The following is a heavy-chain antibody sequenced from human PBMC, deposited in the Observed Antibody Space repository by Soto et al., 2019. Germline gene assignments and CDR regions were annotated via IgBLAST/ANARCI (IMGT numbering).Heavy chain of an antibody. CDR2: ISPSGDTI. V-gene: IGHV3-11*01. Sequence: QLQLMESGGGLVKPGGSLRLSCAASGFTFSDYYMSWIRQAPGKGLEWVSCISPSGDTIYYADSVKGRFTISRDNAKNSLSLQMNSLRAEDTAVYYCARRGTGYCFSTSCRAPIYYYHAMDVWGQGTTVTVSS. D-gene: IGHD2-2*01. CDR3: ARRGTGYCFSTSCRAPIYYYHAMDV. J-gene: IGHJ6*02. CDR1: GFTFSDYY.